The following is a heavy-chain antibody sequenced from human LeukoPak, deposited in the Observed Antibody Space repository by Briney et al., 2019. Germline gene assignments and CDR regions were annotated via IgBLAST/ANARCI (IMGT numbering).Heavy chain of an antibody. Sequence: GGSLRLSCVPSGITFSNSALNWVRQAPGKGLEWVATITKSGDKTYYADSVKGLFTISRDNSRDTLYLQMNSLRAEDTAVYFCAKSRSGSANWALQIFDNWGQGTLVTVSS. J-gene: IGHJ4*02. CDR2: ITKSGDKT. V-gene: IGHV3-23*01. CDR1: GITFSNSA. CDR3: AKSRSGSANWALQIFDN. D-gene: IGHD1-1*01.